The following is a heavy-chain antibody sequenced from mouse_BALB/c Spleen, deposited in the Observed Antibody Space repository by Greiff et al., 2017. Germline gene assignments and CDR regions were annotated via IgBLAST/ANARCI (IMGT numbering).Heavy chain of an antibody. CDR2: INSNGGST. Sequence: EVQLQESGGGLVQPGGSLKLSCAASGFTFSSYGMSWVRQTPDKRLELVATINSNGGSTYYPDSVKGRFTISRDNAKNTLYLQMSSLKSEDTAMYYCARDYYGSSSYYFDYWGQGTTLTVAS. D-gene: IGHD1-1*01. J-gene: IGHJ2*01. CDR1: GFTFSSYG. CDR3: ARDYYGSSSYYFDY. V-gene: IGHV5-6-3*01.